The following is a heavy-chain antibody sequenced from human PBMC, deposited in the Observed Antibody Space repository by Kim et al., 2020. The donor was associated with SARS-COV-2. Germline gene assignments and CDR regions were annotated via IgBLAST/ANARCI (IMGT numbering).Heavy chain of an antibody. CDR1: GGSVSGYD. Sequence: SETLSLTCAVYGGSVSGYDWSWIRQPTGKWLEWIWESNHSGITNYNPPLKSRVTISVDTAKNQFSLKLSSVTAADTAVYYCARGPNAYYYDSSGYYSRFDPWGQGTLVTVSS. V-gene: IGHV4-34*01. CDR2: SNHSGIT. CDR3: ARGPNAYYYDSSGYYSRFDP. D-gene: IGHD3-22*01. J-gene: IGHJ5*02.